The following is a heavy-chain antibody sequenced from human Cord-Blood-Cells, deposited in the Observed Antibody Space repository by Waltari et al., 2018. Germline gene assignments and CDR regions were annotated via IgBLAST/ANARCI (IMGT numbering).Heavy chain of an antibody. D-gene: IGHD3-3*01. CDR1: GYSFTSYW. V-gene: IGHV5-51*01. J-gene: IGHJ4*02. Sequence: EVQLVQSGAEVKKPGESLKISCKGSGYSFTSYWIGWVRQMPGKGLEWMGIIYPGDSDTRYSPSFQGKVTISADKSISTAYLQWSSLKASDTAMYYCARLLPSYYDFWSGYSAFDYWGQGTLVTVSS. CDR3: ARLLPSYYDFWSGYSAFDY. CDR2: IYPGDSDT.